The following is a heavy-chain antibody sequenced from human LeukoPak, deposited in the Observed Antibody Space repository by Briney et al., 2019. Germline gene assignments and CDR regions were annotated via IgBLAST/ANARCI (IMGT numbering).Heavy chain of an antibody. CDR3: ARGGIPEIRFLEWSH. CDR1: GYTFTSCD. V-gene: IGHV1-8*01. J-gene: IGHJ4*02. Sequence: GASVKVSCKASGYTFTSCDINWVRQATGQGLEWMGWMNSNSGNTSYAQKFQGRVTIARNTSISTAYMALSSLRSEDTAVYYCARGGIPEIRFLEWSHWGQGALGTVSS. D-gene: IGHD3-3*01. CDR2: MNSNSGNT.